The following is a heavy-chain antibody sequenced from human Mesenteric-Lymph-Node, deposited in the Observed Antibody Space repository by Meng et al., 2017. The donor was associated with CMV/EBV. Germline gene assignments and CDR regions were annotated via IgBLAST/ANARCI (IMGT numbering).Heavy chain of an antibody. CDR3: GRGTRSVDI. Sequence: ASVKVSCKTSEYTFTGYCIHWVRQAPGQGLEWMGWVNPRSGNTGYAQKFQGRVTMTRNTSITTAYMELSSLRSEDTAVYYCGRGTRSVDIWGQGTLVTVSS. V-gene: IGHV1-8*02. D-gene: IGHD3-3*01. J-gene: IGHJ3*02. CDR2: VNPRSGNT. CDR1: EYTFTGYC.